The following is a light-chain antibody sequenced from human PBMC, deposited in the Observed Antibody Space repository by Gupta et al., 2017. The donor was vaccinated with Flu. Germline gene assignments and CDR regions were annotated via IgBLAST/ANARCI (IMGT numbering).Light chain of an antibody. CDR2: DDS. CDR1: DIESKS. V-gene: IGLV3-21*03. CDR3: QVWDTSSDHVV. J-gene: IGLJ2*01. Sequence: SYVLTQPPSVSVAPGKTARITCGGDDIESKSVHWCQQKPGQAPVLLVYDDSDRPSGIPERFSGSNSGNTATLTISRVEAGDEADYYCQVWDTSSDHVVFGGGTKLTVL.